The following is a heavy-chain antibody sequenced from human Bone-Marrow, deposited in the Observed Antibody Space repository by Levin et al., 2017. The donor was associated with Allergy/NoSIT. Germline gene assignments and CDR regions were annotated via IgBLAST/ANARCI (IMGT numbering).Heavy chain of an antibody. CDR2: IKSYTNGGTV. D-gene: IGHD4/OR15-4a*01. Sequence: HGESLKISCAASGLTFSNAWMHWVRQAPGKGLEWVARIKSYTNGGTVGYTAPVQGRFTISRDDSKNTLYLQMDSLKTEDTAVYYCTTERAGAFDYWGQGTLVTVSS. V-gene: IGHV3-15*01. J-gene: IGHJ4*02. CDR1: GLTFSNAW. CDR3: TTERAGAFDY.